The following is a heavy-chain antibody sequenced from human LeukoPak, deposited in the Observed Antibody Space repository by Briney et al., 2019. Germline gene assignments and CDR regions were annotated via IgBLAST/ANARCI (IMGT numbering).Heavy chain of an antibody. D-gene: IGHD2-2*01. CDR1: VFTLSSDS. Sequence: GGSLRLSCAASVFTLSSDSMNWVRQAPGKGLEWVSSISSSSSYIYYADSVKGRFTISRDNAQNSLYLQMNILRSEDTALYDCARDCCSTSCYATFDYWGQGTLVTVSS. CDR3: ARDCCSTSCYATFDY. J-gene: IGHJ4*02. CDR2: ISSSSSYI. V-gene: IGHV3-21*01.